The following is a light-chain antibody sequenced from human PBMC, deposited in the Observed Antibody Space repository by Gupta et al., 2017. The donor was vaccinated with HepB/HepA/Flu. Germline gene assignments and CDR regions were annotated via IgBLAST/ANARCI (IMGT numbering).Light chain of an antibody. CDR3: GVWDSSLSDWV. V-gene: IGLV1-51*02. Sequence: QSVLTQPPSVSAAPGQKVTISCSGSSSSIGKNYVSWYRQLPGTAPKLLISEDNKRPSGIPDRIFASKPGTSATLAITGLQTGDEADDYCGVWDSSLSDWVFGGGTKLTVL. CDR2: EDN. CDR1: SSSIGKNY. J-gene: IGLJ3*02.